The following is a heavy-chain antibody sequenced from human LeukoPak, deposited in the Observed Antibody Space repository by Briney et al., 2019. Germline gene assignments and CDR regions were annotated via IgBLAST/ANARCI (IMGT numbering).Heavy chain of an antibody. J-gene: IGHJ4*02. D-gene: IGHD1-26*01. CDR1: GFTFSSYA. V-gene: IGHV3-23*01. CDR3: AKDTYSGSSYFDY. Sequence: GGSLRLSCAASGFTFSSYAMRWVRQAPGKGLEWVSAISGSGGSTYYADSVKGRFTISRDNSKNTLYLQMNSLRAEDTAVYYCAKDTYSGSSYFDYWGQGTLVTVSS. CDR2: ISGSGGST.